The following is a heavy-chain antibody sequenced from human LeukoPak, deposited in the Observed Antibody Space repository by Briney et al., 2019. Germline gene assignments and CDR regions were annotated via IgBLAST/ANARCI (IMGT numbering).Heavy chain of an antibody. CDR3: ARGGDGYFDY. J-gene: IGHJ4*02. CDR1: GGSISSYY. Sequence: SETLSLTCTVSGGSISSYYWSWIRQPPGKGLEWIGYIYYSGSTNYNPSLKSRVTISVDTSKNQFSLKPSSVTAADTAVYYCARGGDGYFDYWGQGTLVTVSS. D-gene: IGHD3-16*01. V-gene: IGHV4-59*08. CDR2: IYYSGST.